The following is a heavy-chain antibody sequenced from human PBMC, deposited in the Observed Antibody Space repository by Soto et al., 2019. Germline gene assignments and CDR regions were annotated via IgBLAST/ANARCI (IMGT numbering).Heavy chain of an antibody. V-gene: IGHV1-18*01. CDR2: INAFNGKT. J-gene: IGHJ6*02. D-gene: IGHD3-10*01. Sequence: QVQLVQSGAEVRKPGASVKVSCKASGYTFTSYGISWVRQAPGQGLEWMGRINAFNGKTDYIQKFQGRVTMTTDTSTRTAYRELRSPKSDDTAVYYSARDAGESILSTRGARYKYYGMDVWGQGTTVTVSS. CDR1: GYTFTSYG. CDR3: ARDAGESILSTRGARYKYYGMDV.